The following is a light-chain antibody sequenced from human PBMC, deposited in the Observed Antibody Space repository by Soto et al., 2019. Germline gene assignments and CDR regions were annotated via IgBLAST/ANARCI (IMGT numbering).Light chain of an antibody. CDR1: QSVLYSSNNKNY. CDR2: WAS. Sequence: EIVMTQWRESLAVSLGERATINCKTSQSVLYSSNNKNYLAWYQQKPGQPPKLLIYWASTRESGVPDRFSGSGSGTDFTLTISSLQAEDVAVYYCQQYYSTSLTFGGGTKVDSK. J-gene: IGKJ4*01. CDR3: QQYYSTSLT. V-gene: IGKV4-1*01.